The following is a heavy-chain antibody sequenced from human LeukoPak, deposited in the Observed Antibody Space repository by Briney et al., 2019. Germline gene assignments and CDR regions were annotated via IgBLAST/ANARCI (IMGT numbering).Heavy chain of an antibody. CDR2: ISGSGGST. Sequence: GGSLRLSCAASGFTFSSYAMSWARQAPGKGLEWVSAISGSGGSTYYADSVKGRFTISRDNSKNTLYLQMNSLRAEDTAVYYCAKDLEIAAAGTPYYFDYWGQGTLVTVS. J-gene: IGHJ4*02. V-gene: IGHV3-23*01. CDR1: GFTFSSYA. CDR3: AKDLEIAAAGTPYYFDY. D-gene: IGHD6-13*01.